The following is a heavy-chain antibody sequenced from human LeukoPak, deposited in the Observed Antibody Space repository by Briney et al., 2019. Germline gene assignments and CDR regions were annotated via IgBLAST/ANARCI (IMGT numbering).Heavy chain of an antibody. D-gene: IGHD4-23*01. Sequence: SETLSLTCTVSGGSISSSSYYWGGIRQPPGKGLEWMGSIYYSGSAYYNPSLKSRVTISVDTSKNQFSLKLSSVTAADTAVYYCARLVVTHHYFDYWGQGTLVTVSS. J-gene: IGHJ4*02. CDR3: ARLVVTHHYFDY. CDR2: IYYSGSA. CDR1: GGSISSSSYY. V-gene: IGHV4-39*01.